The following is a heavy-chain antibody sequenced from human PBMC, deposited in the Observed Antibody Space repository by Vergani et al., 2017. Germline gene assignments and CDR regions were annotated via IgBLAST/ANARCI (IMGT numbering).Heavy chain of an antibody. V-gene: IGHV4-61*02. Sequence: QVQLQESGPGLVKPSQTLSLTCTVSGGSISSGSYYWSWIRQPAGKGLEWIGRIYTSGSTNYNPSLKSRVTISVDTSKNQFSLKLSSVTAADTAVYYCARDSTYYDSSGYHYYYGMDVWGQGTTVTVSS. CDR1: GGSISSGSYY. J-gene: IGHJ6*02. CDR2: IYTSGST. D-gene: IGHD3-22*01. CDR3: ARDSTYYDSSGYHYYYGMDV.